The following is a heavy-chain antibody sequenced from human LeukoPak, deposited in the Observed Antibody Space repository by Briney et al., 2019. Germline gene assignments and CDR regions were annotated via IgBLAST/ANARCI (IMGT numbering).Heavy chain of an antibody. CDR2: IYHSGST. V-gene: IGHV4-38-2*02. CDR3: ARAEYSSGWYGYYYYYYMDV. J-gene: IGHJ6*03. CDR1: GYSISSGYY. D-gene: IGHD6-19*01. Sequence: SETLSLTCTVSGYSISSGYYWGWIRQPPGKGLEWIGSIYHSGSTYYNPSLKSRVTISVDTSKNQFSLKLSSVTAADTAVYYCARAEYSSGWYGYYYYYYMDVWGKGTTVTVSS.